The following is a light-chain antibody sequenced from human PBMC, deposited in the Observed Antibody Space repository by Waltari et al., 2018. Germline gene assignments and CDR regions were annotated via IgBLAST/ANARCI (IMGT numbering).Light chain of an antibody. Sequence: DIQMTQSPSTLSASVGDRVIITCRASKSISTWLAWYQQKPGKAPNLLIYNASTLESGVPSMFSGSGSGTDFSLTISSLQPDDFATYYCQQYNSYSLLTFGGGTKIEIK. CDR1: KSISTW. V-gene: IGKV1-5*03. CDR2: NAS. CDR3: QQYNSYSLLT. J-gene: IGKJ4*01.